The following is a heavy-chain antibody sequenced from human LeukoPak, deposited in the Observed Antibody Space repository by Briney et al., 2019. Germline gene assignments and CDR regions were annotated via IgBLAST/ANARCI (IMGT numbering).Heavy chain of an antibody. CDR1: GYTFTGYY. J-gene: IGHJ4*02. Sequence: ASVKVSCKASGYTFTGYYMHWVRQAPGQGLEWMGWINPNSGGTNYAQKFQGRVTMTRDTSISTAYMELSRLRSDDTAVYYCARLYGSGLYCFDYWGQGTLVTVSS. D-gene: IGHD3-10*01. V-gene: IGHV1-2*02. CDR3: ARLYGSGLYCFDY. CDR2: INPNSGGT.